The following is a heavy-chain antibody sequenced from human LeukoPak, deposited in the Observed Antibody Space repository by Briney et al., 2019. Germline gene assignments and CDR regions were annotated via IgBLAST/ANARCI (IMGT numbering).Heavy chain of an antibody. V-gene: IGHV3-23*01. J-gene: IGHJ5*02. CDR3: AKDEFGCPYNWFDP. D-gene: IGHD3-10*01. CDR1: GFTFSRYA. CDR2: ISGSGGST. Sequence: GGSLRLSCAASGFTFSRYAMSWVRQAPGKGLEWVSAISGSGGSTYYADSVKGRFTISRDNSKNTLYLQMNSLRAEDTAVYYCAKDEFGCPYNWFDPWGQGTLVTVSS.